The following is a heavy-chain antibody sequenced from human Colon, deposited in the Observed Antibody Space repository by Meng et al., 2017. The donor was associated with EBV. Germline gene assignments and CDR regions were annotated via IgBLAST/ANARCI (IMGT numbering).Heavy chain of an antibody. CDR3: ARQAPYYFDSSGRFDY. CDR1: GGSFSGYY. V-gene: IGHV4-34*01. D-gene: IGHD3-22*01. Sequence: QVHLEESGPGLVKPSEXLSLTCAVYGGSFSGYYWSWIRQPPGKGLKWIGEINHSGSTNYNPSLKSRVTISVDTSKNQFSLKMRSVTAADTAVYYCARQAPYYFDSSGRFDYWGQGTLVTVSS. J-gene: IGHJ4*02. CDR2: INHSGST.